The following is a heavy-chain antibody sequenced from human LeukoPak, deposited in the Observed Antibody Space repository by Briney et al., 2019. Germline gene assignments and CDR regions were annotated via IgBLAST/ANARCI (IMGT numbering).Heavy chain of an antibody. CDR1: GYTFTSYG. J-gene: IGHJ1*01. D-gene: IGHD3-3*01. CDR3: ARDRRLRFLEWLSTGYFQH. CDR2: ISPYNGNT. V-gene: IGHV1-18*01. Sequence: ASVTVSCKASGYTFTSYGISWLRQAPGQGLEWMGWISPYNGNTNYAQKLQGRVTMTTDTSTSTAYMELRSLRSDDTAVYYCARDRRLRFLEWLSTGYFQHWGQGTLVTVSS.